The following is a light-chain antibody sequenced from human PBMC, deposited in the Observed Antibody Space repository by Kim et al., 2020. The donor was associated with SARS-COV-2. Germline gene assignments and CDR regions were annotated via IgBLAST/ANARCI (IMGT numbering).Light chain of an antibody. CDR2: DVS. Sequence: GQSITTSCTGTSRAIGGYNSVSWYQQHPGKAPKLMIYDVSKRPSGVSNRFSGSKSGNTASLTISGLQAEDESDYYCSSYTSSSTLVFGGGTQLTVL. CDR3: SSYTSSSTLV. V-gene: IGLV2-14*03. CDR1: SRAIGGYNS. J-gene: IGLJ2*01.